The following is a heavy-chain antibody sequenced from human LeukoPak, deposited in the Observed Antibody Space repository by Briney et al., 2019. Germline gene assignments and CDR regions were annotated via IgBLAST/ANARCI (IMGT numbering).Heavy chain of an antibody. CDR2: IQPGDSNT. Sequence: GESLQISCKASGYTFTNYWIGWGRRLPGKGLEWMAVIQPGDSNTEYSPPFHGQVTISADKSISTAYLQWSSLKASDSAMYYCASITGGWYQAAYWGQGTLVTVSS. J-gene: IGHJ4*02. D-gene: IGHD6-19*01. CDR3: ASITGGWYQAAY. CDR1: GYTFTNYW. V-gene: IGHV5-51*01.